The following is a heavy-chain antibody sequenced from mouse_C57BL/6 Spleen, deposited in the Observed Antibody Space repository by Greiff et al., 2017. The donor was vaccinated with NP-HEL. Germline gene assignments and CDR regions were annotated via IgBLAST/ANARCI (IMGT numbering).Heavy chain of an antibody. J-gene: IGHJ2*01. CDR1: GYAFSSYW. D-gene: IGHD2-1*01. CDR3: ARSDGNYVRDY. Sequence: VQLQQSGAELVKPGASVKISCIASGYAFSSYWMNWVKQRPGKGLEWIGQIYPGDGDTNYNGKFKGKATLTADKSSSTAYMQLSSLTSEDSAVYFCARSDGNYVRDYWGQGTTLTVSS. V-gene: IGHV1-80*01. CDR2: IYPGDGDT.